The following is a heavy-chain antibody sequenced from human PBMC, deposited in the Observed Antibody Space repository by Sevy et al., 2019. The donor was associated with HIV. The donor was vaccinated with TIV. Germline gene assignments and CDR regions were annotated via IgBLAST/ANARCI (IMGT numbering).Heavy chain of an antibody. Sequence: GGSLRLSCAASGFTFSNAWMSWVRQAPGKGLEWVGRIKSKTDGGTTDHAAPVKGRFTISRDDSKNTLYLQMNSLKTEDTAVYYCTTDLLWFREYPSYGMDVWGQGTTVTVSS. CDR2: IKSKTDGGTT. J-gene: IGHJ6*02. D-gene: IGHD3-10*01. CDR1: GFTFSNAW. V-gene: IGHV3-15*01. CDR3: TTDLLWFREYPSYGMDV.